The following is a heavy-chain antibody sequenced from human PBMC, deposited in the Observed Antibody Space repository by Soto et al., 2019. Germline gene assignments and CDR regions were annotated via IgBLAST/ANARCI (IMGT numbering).Heavy chain of an antibody. CDR3: ATKVGPQWELVKLKGDY. V-gene: IGHV3-30-3*01. D-gene: IGHD1-26*01. CDR2: ISYDGTNK. CDR1: GFSFSTNA. Sequence: QVQLVESGGGVVQTGRSLRLSCVISGFSFSTNAMHWVRQAPGKGLEWVAVISYDGTNKYYADSVKGRFTISRDNSKDTLYLQMNWLRPEDTAVYYCATKVGPQWELVKLKGDYWGQGTLVIVSS. J-gene: IGHJ4*02.